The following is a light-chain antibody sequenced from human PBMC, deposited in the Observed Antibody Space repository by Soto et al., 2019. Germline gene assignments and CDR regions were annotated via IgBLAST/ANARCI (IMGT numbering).Light chain of an antibody. J-gene: IGKJ1*01. CDR1: QNLVMNS. CDR2: YAS. Sequence: EIVLTQSPGTLSLSPGERATLSCRASQNLVMNSLTWYQQKPGQAPRVLFYYASKRATGIPDRFSASGSGTDFNLTISRLEPEDFAVYYCQQFGSSPRTFGQGTKVEIK. CDR3: QQFGSSPRT. V-gene: IGKV3-20*01.